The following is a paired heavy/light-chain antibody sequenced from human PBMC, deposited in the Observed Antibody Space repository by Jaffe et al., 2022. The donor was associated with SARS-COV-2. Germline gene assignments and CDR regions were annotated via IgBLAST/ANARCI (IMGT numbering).Light chain of an antibody. CDR1: QGISNW. CDR2: AAS. J-gene: IGKJ4*01. V-gene: IGKV1-12*01. Sequence: DIQLTQSPSSLSASVGDRVTITCRATQGISNWLAWYQQKKGKAPKLLIYAASTLNNGVPSRFSGSGSGTDFTLTISSLQPEDFATYYCQQANDFPLTFGGGTRVEI. CDR3: QQANDFPLT.
Heavy chain of an antibody. CDR2: ISPGGGTT. J-gene: IGHJ6*02. D-gene: IGHD3-3*01. Sequence: EVQLLESGGGLEQPGGSLRLSCEASGFTFSNYPMSWVRQAPGKGLEWVSTISPGGGTTYYADSVKGRFTISRDSSKNTLFLQMNSLRAEDAAVYYCARSRSYDSWSSYLSYYSYGMDVWGQGTTVTVAS. V-gene: IGHV3-23*01. CDR3: ARSRSYDSWSSYLSYYSYGMDV. CDR1: GFTFSNYP.